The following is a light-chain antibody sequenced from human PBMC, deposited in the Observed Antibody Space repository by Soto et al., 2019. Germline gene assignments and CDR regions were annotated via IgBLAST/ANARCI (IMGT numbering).Light chain of an antibody. CDR2: VAS. V-gene: IGKV1-39*01. CDR1: QSIDTY. CDR3: HQNQHTPPT. J-gene: IGKJ1*01. Sequence: DLQMTQSPSSLSASVGDRVTVTCRASQSIDTYLNWYQQRPGQAPKLLIYVASTLQSGAPSRFSGRGSGTHFTPPITSLQPEDFPTYYFHQNQHTPPTFGQGPRV.